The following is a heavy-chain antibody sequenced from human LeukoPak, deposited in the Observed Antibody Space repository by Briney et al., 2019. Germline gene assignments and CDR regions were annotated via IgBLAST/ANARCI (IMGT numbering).Heavy chain of an antibody. V-gene: IGHV1-69*01. CDR3: ARESAGYGGNSPIPFDY. D-gene: IGHD4-23*01. J-gene: IGHJ4*02. Sequence: ASVKVSCKASGGTFISYAISWVRQAPGQGLEWMGGIIPIFGTANYAQKFQGRVTITADESTSTAYMELSSLRSEDTAVYYCARESAGYGGNSPIPFDYWGQRTLVTVSS. CDR2: IIPIFGTA. CDR1: GGTFISYA.